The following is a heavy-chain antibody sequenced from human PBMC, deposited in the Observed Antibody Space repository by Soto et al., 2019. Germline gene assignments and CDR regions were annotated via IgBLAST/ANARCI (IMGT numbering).Heavy chain of an antibody. CDR2: INPNSGGT. J-gene: IGHJ3*02. D-gene: IGHD3-22*01. Sequence: ASVKVSCKASGYTFTGYYMHWVRQAPGQGLEWMGWINPNSGGTNYAQKFQGRVTMTRDTPISTAYMELSRLRSDDTAVYYCAREGRYYDSSGKTPSDAFDIWGQGTMVTVSS. V-gene: IGHV1-2*02. CDR1: GYTFTGYY. CDR3: AREGRYYDSSGKTPSDAFDI.